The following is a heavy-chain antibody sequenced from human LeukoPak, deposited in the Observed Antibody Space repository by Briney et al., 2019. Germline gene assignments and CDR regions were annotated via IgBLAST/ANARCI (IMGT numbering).Heavy chain of an antibody. Sequence: GESLKISWKDSGYSFTSYWIGLVREMPGKGLGWMGIIYPGDSDTRYSPSIQGQVIISADKSISTAYLQWNSLKASDTAMYYCARHSAVAWYFDLWGRGTLVTVSS. CDR3: ARHSAVAWYFDL. V-gene: IGHV5-51*01. CDR1: GYSFTSYW. J-gene: IGHJ2*01. CDR2: IYPGDSDT.